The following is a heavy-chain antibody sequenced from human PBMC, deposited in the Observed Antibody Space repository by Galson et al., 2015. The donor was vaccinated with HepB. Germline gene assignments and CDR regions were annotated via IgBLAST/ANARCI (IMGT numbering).Heavy chain of an antibody. CDR3: AKVQNYDFWSGYDVRFDP. V-gene: IGHV3-23*01. CDR2: ISGSGGST. D-gene: IGHD3-3*01. CDR1: GFTFSGYA. J-gene: IGHJ5*02. Sequence: SLRLSCAASGFTFSGYAMSWVRQAPGKGLEWVSAISGSGGSTYYADSVKGRFTISRDNSKNTLYLQMNSLRAEDTAVYYCAKVQNYDFWSGYDVRFDPWGQGTLVTVSS.